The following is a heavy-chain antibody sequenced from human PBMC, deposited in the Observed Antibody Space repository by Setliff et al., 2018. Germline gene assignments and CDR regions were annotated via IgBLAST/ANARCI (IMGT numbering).Heavy chain of an antibody. D-gene: IGHD3-22*01. CDR2: IYYSGST. CDR1: GGSISSSSYY. J-gene: IGHJ5*02. CDR3: ARLGSARYDSSGYYPDNWFDP. V-gene: IGHV4-39*01. Sequence: SETLSLTCTVSGGSISSSSYYWGWIRQPPGKGLEWIGSIYYSGSTYYNPSLKSRVTISVDTSKNQFSLKLSSVTAADTSVYYCARLGSARYDSSGYYPDNWFDPWGQGTLVTVSS.